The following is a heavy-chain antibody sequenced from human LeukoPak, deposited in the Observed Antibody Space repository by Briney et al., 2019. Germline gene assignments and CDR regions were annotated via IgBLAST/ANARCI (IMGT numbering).Heavy chain of an antibody. CDR2: INPNSGGT. V-gene: IGHV1-2*02. D-gene: IGHD3-9*01. CDR1: GYTFTGYY. Sequence: GASVKVSCKASGYTFTGYYMHWVRQAPGQGLEWMGWINPNSGGTNYAQKFQGRVTMTRDTSISTAYMELSRLRSDDTAVYYCASVERNPMILAGPGGWFDPWGQGTLVTVSS. CDR3: ASVERNPMILAGPGGWFDP. J-gene: IGHJ5*02.